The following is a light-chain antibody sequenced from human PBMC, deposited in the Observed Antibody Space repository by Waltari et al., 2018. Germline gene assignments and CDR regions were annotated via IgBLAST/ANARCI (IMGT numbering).Light chain of an antibody. CDR1: RSDVGGYSY. CDR3: SSYAGSNNLGV. J-gene: IGLJ1*01. V-gene: IGLV2-8*01. CDR2: EVY. Sequence: QSALTQPPSASGSPGQSVTISCTGPRSDVGGYSYVPWYQHHPGKAPKLIIYEVYKRPSGVPDRFSGSKSGNTASLTVSGLQAEDEADYYCSSYAGSNNLGVFGTGTKVTVL.